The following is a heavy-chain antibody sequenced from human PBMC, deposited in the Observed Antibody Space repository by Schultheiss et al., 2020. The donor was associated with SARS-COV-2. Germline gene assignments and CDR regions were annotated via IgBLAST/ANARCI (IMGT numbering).Heavy chain of an antibody. Sequence: GGSLRLSCAASGFTFSGYGMHWVRQAPGKGLEWVAVIWYDGSKQNYADSVRGRFTISRDNFKNTLSLQMNSLRAEDTAVYYCGRYYGDYGALDVWSQGTTVTVSS. CDR1: GFTFSGYG. D-gene: IGHD4-17*01. CDR2: IWYDGSKQ. J-gene: IGHJ6*02. V-gene: IGHV3-33*01. CDR3: GRYYGDYGALDV.